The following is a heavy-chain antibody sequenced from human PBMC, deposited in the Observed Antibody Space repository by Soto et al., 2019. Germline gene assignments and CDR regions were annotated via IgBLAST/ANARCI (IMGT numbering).Heavy chain of an antibody. CDR2: IRSRANNFAT. Sequence: EVQLVESGGGLVQPGGSLKLSCAASGFIFSGSAIHWVRQASGKGLEWVGRIRSRANNFATSSAASVKGRFTFSRDDSKNTAYLQMNTLKTEDTAVYYCARGQGAAIGDYYYHGMDVWGQGTTVTVSS. J-gene: IGHJ6*02. D-gene: IGHD2-2*02. V-gene: IGHV3-73*02. CDR1: GFIFSGSA. CDR3: ARGQGAAIGDYYYHGMDV.